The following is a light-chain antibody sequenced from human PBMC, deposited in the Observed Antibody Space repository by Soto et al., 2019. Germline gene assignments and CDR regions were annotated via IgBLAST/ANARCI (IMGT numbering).Light chain of an antibody. V-gene: IGLV2-8*01. Sequence: QSVLTQPPSASGSPGQSVTISCTGTSSDVGGYNYVSWYQQHPGKAPKLIIYEVTKRPSGVPDRFSGSKSGNTASLTVSGLQAEDEADYYCSSYAGSNNVVFGTGTKVTVL. CDR2: EVT. J-gene: IGLJ1*01. CDR1: SSDVGGYNY. CDR3: SSYAGSNNVV.